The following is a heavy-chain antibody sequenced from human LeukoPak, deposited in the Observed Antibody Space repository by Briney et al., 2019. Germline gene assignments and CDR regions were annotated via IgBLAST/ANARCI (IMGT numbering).Heavy chain of an antibody. Sequence: GGSLRLSCAASGFTFSSYEMNWVRQAPGKGLEWVSYISSSGSTIYYADSVKGRFTISRDNAKNTLYLQMNSLRAEDTAVYYCAKDRHAPGRYCSSTTCFPFDPWGQGTLVTVSS. CDR3: AKDRHAPGRYCSSTTCFPFDP. CDR2: ISSSGSTI. J-gene: IGHJ5*02. D-gene: IGHD2-2*01. CDR1: GFTFSSYE. V-gene: IGHV3-48*03.